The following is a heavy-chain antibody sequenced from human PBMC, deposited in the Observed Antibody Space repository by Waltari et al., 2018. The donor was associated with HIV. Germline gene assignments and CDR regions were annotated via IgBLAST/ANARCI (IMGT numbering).Heavy chain of an antibody. V-gene: IGHV3-23*01. J-gene: IGHJ6*02. D-gene: IGHD2-8*01. CDR1: GFTFPTSP. CDR2: ISDRGSTT. CDR3: AKPRMEYAIRDYFFGLDV. Sequence: VDLLESGGRLVQPGGSLSLSCVGSGFTFPTSPMGWVRQAPGKGREWVAGISDRGSTTFYADSVKGRFTISRDNSKNTIYLQMDSLRADDTAVYFCAKPRMEYAIRDYFFGLDVWGQGTTVTVSS.